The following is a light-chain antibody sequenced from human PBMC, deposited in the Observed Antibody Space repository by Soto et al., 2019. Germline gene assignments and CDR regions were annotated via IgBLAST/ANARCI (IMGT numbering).Light chain of an antibody. CDR1: QTVSSN. J-gene: IGKJ5*01. V-gene: IGKV3D-15*01. Sequence: IVMTQSPATLSVSPGEGATLSCGAIQTVSSNYLAWCQQRPGQAPRLLIYGASTRAAGIPARFSGSGSGTEFTLTISSLQSEDFAVYYCQQYNNWPPITFAQGTRLEIK. CDR3: QQYNNWPPIT. CDR2: GAS.